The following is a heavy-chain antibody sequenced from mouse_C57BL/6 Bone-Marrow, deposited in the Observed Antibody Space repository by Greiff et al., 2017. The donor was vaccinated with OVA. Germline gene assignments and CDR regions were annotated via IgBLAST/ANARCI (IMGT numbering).Heavy chain of an antibody. CDR3: ARERSTTVVARWYFDV. J-gene: IGHJ1*03. CDR2: INPNNGGT. V-gene: IGHV1-22*01. D-gene: IGHD1-1*01. Sequence: VQLQQSGPELVKPGASVKMSCKASGYTFTDYNMHWVKQSHGKSLEWIGYINPNNGGTSYNQKFKGKATLTVNKSSSTAYMELRSLTSEDSAVYYCARERSTTVVARWYFDVWGTGTTVTVSS. CDR1: GYTFTDYN.